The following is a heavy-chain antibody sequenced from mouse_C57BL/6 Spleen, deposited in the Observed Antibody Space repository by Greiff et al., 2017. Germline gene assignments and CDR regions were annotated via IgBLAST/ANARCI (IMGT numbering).Heavy chain of an antibody. CDR3: ARDGKGSYAMDY. V-gene: IGHV5-17*01. Sequence: EVKLVESGGGLVKPGGSLKLSCAASGFTFSDYGMHWVRQAPEKGLEWVAYISSGSSTIYYADTVKGRFTISSDNAKNTLFLQMTSLRSEDTAMYYCARDGKGSYAMDYWGQGTSVTVSS. CDR1: GFTFSDYG. J-gene: IGHJ4*01. D-gene: IGHD2-1*01. CDR2: ISSGSSTI.